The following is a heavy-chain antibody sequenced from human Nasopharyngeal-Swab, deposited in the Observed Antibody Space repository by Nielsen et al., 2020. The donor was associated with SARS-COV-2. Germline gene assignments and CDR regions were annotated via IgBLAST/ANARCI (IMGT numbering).Heavy chain of an antibody. V-gene: IGHV4-59*12. CDR3: ARGRASYYYYGMDV. Sequence: WIRQPPGKGLEWIGYIYYSGSTNYNPSLKSRVTISVDTSKNQFSLKLSSVTAADTAVYYCARGRASYYYYGMDVWGQGTTVTVSS. J-gene: IGHJ6*02. CDR2: IYYSGST.